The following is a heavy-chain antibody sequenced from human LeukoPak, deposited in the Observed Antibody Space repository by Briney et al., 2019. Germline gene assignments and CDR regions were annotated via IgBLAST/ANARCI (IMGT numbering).Heavy chain of an antibody. CDR1: GGSISSYY. Sequence: PSETLSLTCTVSGGSISSYYWSWIRQPAGKGLEWIGRIYTSGSTNYNPSLKSRVTMSVDMSKNQFSLKLSSVTAADTAVYYCARGGAAAGTKGAFDIWGQGTMVTVSS. V-gene: IGHV4-4*07. D-gene: IGHD6-13*01. J-gene: IGHJ3*02. CDR2: IYTSGST. CDR3: ARGGAAAGTKGAFDI.